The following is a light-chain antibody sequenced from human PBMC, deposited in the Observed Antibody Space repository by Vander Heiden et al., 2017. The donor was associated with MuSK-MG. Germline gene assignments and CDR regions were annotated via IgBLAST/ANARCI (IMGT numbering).Light chain of an antibody. CDR3: QAWDSSTACYV. J-gene: IGLJ1*01. V-gene: IGLV3-1*01. CDR1: KLGDKY. Sequence: SYALTQPPSVSVSPGQTATITCSGDKLGDKYACWYQQKPGQSPVLVIYQDTKRPSGIPERFSGSNSGNTATLTIGGTQAMDEADYYCQAWDSSTACYVFGSGTRVTVL. CDR2: QDT.